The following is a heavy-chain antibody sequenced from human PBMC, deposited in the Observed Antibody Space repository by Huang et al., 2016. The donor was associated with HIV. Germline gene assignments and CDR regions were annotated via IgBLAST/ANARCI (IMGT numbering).Heavy chain of an antibody. D-gene: IGHD6-19*01. CDR1: EFTFSNYA. J-gene: IGHJ3*02. V-gene: IGHV3-23*01. Sequence: EGQLLVSGGGLVQPGGSLRLSCAASEFTFSNYAMSCVRQAAVKGLQWVSTMSDSGGQYYADSVKGQFTISRYKSNNALYLQMNSLRAADTAVYYCAKNEGGSGWSDAFDIRGQGRMVTVSS. CDR2: MSDSGGQ. CDR3: AKNEGGSGWSDAFDI.